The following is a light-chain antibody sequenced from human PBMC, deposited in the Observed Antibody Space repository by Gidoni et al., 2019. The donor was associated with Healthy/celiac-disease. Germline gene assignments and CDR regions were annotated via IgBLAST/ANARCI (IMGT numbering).Light chain of an antibody. J-gene: IGKJ1*01. CDR1: PSISSY. CDR3: QQSYCTPRT. CDR2: AAS. Sequence: IQMNQFPSSLSASVGDRVTITCRASPSISSYLNWYQQKPGKAPNLLLYAASSLQSGVPSRFSGSGFGTDFSLTISSLQPEDFAAYYCQQSYCTPRTFGQGTKVEIK. V-gene: IGKV1-39*01.